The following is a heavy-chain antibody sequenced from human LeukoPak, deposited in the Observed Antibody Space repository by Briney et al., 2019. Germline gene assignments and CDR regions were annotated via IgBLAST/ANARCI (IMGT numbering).Heavy chain of an antibody. CDR1: GXTVNSNY. V-gene: IGHV3-66*01. Sequence: PGGSLRLSCAASGXTVNSNYMNWVRQAPGKGPEWVSAINSGGSTFYSDSVKGRFTISRDNSKNTVYLQMNRLRAEDTAVYYCAREGYWGQGTLVTVSS. CDR3: AREGY. CDR2: INSGGST. J-gene: IGHJ4*02.